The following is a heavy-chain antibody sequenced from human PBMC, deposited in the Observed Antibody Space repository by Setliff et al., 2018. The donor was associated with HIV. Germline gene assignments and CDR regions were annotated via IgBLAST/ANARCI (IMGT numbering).Heavy chain of an antibody. CDR3: AKGGLDSVFQSFDY. CDR2: LSGSSGST. D-gene: IGHD2-21*01. Sequence: GESLKISCAASGFTFSTYAMSWVRQAPGKGLEWVSTLSGSSGSTYSADSVKGRFTISRDNSKNTLYLQMNSLRADDTAVYYCAKGGLDSVFQSFDYWGQGTLVTVS. CDR1: GFTFSTYA. V-gene: IGHV3-23*01. J-gene: IGHJ4*02.